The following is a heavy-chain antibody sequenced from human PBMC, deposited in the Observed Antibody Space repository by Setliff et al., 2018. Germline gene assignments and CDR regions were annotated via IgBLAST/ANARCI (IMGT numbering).Heavy chain of an antibody. CDR1: GDSMNDNH. V-gene: IGHV4-4*08. Sequence: ASETLSLTCNVSGDSMNDNHWTWIRQPPGKGLEWIGYIYTSGGTSYNPSLKSRVTISVDMSKNQFSLKLSSVIAADTAVYYCARGVSSVSWTPRYWGRGILVTVSS. J-gene: IGHJ4*02. CDR3: ARGVSSVSWTPRY. CDR2: IYTSGGT. D-gene: IGHD6-19*01.